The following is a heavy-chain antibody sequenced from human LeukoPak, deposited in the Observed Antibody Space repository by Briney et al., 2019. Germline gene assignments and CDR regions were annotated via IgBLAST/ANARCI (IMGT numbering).Heavy chain of an antibody. CDR3: ARGRSLLWFGHIDY. CDR1: GGSFSGYY. CDR2: INHSGST. Sequence: SETLSLTCAVYGGSFSGYYWSWIRQPPGKGLEWIGEINHSGSTNYNPSLKSRVTISVDTSKNQFSLKLSSVTAADTAVYYCARGRSLLWFGHIDYWGQGTLVTVSS. D-gene: IGHD3-10*01. V-gene: IGHV4-34*01. J-gene: IGHJ4*02.